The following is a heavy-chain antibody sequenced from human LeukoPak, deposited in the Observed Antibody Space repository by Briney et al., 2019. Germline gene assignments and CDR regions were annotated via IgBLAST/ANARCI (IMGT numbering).Heavy chain of an antibody. D-gene: IGHD2-2*01. CDR3: ARDTGGYCSSTSCSDRFDP. Sequence: ASVKVSYKASGYTFTSYYMHWVRQAPGQGLEWMGWINPNSGGTNYAQKFQGRVTMTRDTSISTAYMELSRLRSDDTAVYYCARDTGGYCSSTSCSDRFDPWGQGTLVTVSS. CDR2: INPNSGGT. J-gene: IGHJ5*02. V-gene: IGHV1-2*02. CDR1: GYTFTSYY.